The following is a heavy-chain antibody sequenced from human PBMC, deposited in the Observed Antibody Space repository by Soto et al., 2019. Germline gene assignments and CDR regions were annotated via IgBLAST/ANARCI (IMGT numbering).Heavy chain of an antibody. V-gene: IGHV4-59*08. CDR2: IYYSGST. CDR3: ARFPGSTTANYCDS. CDR1: GGCMRIYE. D-gene: IGHD2-21*02. J-gene: IGHJ4*02. Sequence: PSDSLDLSSTVCGGCMRIYELGWIRQHTGKGLEWIGYIYYSGSTNYNPSLNSRVTISVDTSKNQFSLKLSSVTAADTAVYYCARFPGSTTANYCDSWGQGALFTVSS.